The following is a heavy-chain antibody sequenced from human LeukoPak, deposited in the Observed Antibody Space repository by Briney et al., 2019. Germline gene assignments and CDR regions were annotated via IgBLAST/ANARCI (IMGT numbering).Heavy chain of an antibody. CDR1: GFNFSSYG. CDR2: ISGSGGST. CDR3: ARGPGLAVTGTD. V-gene: IGHV3-23*01. J-gene: IGHJ4*02. D-gene: IGHD6-19*01. Sequence: GGSLRLSCAASGFNFSSYGMSWVRQAPGKGLEWVSAISGSGGSTYYADSVKGRFTISRDNSKNTLYLQMNSLRAEDTAVYYCARGPGLAVTGTDWGQGTLVTVSS.